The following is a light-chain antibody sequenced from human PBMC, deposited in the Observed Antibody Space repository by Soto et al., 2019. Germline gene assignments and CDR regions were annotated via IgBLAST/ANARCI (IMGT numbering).Light chain of an antibody. CDR3: QQYSSSPRT. Sequence: EIVLTQSPATLSLSPMEIATLSFMASQSVSSSYVAWYQQKAGPAPRLLIYGASSRATGIPERFSGSASGTDFPLTISRLEPEDFAVYYCQQYSSSPRTFGQGTKVDIK. CDR2: GAS. J-gene: IGKJ1*01. V-gene: IGKV3-20*01. CDR1: QSVSSSY.